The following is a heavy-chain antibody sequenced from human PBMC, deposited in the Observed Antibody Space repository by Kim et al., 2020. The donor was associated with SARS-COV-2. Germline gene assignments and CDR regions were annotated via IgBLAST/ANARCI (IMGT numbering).Heavy chain of an antibody. D-gene: IGHD6-19*01. J-gene: IGHJ6*02. CDR3: AKGEVAVAGSVHYYYYGMDV. V-gene: IGHV3-23*01. Sequence: LFTISRDNSKNTLYLQMNSLGAEDTAVYYCAKGEVAVAGSVHYYYYGMDVWGQGTTVTVSS.